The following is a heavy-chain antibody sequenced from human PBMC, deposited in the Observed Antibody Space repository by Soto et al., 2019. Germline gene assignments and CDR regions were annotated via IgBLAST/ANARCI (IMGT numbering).Heavy chain of an antibody. Sequence: GGSLRLSCVDSGFTFSTYAMSWVRQAPGKGLEWVSSISGSGDSTFYADFVKGRFTISRDNVKNTVYLQVNSLRAEDTALYHCVKDPTPYSSARVESGWCQGTQVTVSS. CDR3: VKDPTPYSSARVESG. CDR1: GFTFSTYA. CDR2: ISGSGDST. V-gene: IGHV3-23*01. J-gene: IGHJ4*02. D-gene: IGHD6-19*01.